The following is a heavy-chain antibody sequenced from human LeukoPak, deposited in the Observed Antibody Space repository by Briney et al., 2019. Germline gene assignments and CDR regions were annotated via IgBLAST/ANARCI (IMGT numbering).Heavy chain of an antibody. V-gene: IGHV3-74*01. CDR1: GFTFSNFW. CDR2: INSDGSAT. Sequence: PGGSLRLSCAASGFTFSNFWMHWVRQVPGKGLVWVARINSDGSATNYADSVKGRSTISRDNAKNTLYLQMNGLRADDTAVYYCVRVGGTYSPLNYWGQGTLVTVSS. D-gene: IGHD1-26*01. J-gene: IGHJ4*02. CDR3: VRVGGTYSPLNY.